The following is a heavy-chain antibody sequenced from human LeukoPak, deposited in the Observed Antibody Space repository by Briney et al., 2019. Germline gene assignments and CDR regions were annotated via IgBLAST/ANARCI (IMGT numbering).Heavy chain of an antibody. J-gene: IGHJ5*02. CDR3: ATAHVQWLVPRWFDP. CDR2: IYYSGST. V-gene: IGHV4-59*01. D-gene: IGHD6-19*01. Sequence: KPSETLSLTCTVSGGSISSYYWSWTRQPPGKGLEWIGYIYYSGSTNYNPSLKSRVTISVDTSKNQFSLKLSSVAAAHTAVYYCATAHVQWLVPRWFDPWGQGTLVTVSS. CDR1: GGSISSYY.